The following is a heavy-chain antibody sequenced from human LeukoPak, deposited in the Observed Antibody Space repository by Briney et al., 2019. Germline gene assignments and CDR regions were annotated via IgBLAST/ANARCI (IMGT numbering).Heavy chain of an antibody. V-gene: IGHV4-31*03. CDR1: GGSISSGGYY. Sequence: SQTLSLTCTVSGGSISSGGYYWSWIRQHPGKGLEWIGYICYSGSTYYNPSLKSRVTISVDTSKNQFSLKLSSVTAADTAVYYCARASGGDYGRGAFDIWGQGTMVTVSS. CDR2: ICYSGST. CDR3: ARASGGDYGRGAFDI. D-gene: IGHD4-17*01. J-gene: IGHJ3*02.